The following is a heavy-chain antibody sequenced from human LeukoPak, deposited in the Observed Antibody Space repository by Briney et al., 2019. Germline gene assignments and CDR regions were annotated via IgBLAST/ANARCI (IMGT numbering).Heavy chain of an antibody. CDR1: GFTFSTYA. CDR3: AKDYPDVAPGITTLGPFFDD. V-gene: IGHV3-23*01. D-gene: IGHD2-2*01. CDR2: ITSGLTT. J-gene: IGHJ4*02. Sequence: GGSLRLSCAASGFTFSTYAMSWVRQAPGKGLEWVLTITSGLTTYYADSVNGRFTISRDNSKNTVYLQMYSLRAEDTALFYCAKDYPDVAPGITTLGPFFDDWGPGILVTVSS.